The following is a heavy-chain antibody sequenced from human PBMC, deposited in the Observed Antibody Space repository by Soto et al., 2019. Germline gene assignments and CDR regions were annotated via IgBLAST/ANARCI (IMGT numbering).Heavy chain of an antibody. CDR1: GGSISSYY. V-gene: IGHV4-59*01. CDR2: IYYSGST. J-gene: IGHJ6*02. Sequence: SLNCTVSGGSISSYYWSWIRQPPGKGLERIGYIYYSGSTNYNPSLKSRVTISVDTSKNQFSLKLSSVTAADTAVYYGARVNCRGDRYRGAYYYCGMDGWGQGTSVT. D-gene: IGHD2-21*02. CDR3: ARVNCRGDRYRGAYYYCGMDG.